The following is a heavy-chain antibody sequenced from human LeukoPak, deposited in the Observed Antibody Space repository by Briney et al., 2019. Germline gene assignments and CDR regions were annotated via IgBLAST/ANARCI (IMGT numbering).Heavy chain of an antibody. J-gene: IGHJ4*02. Sequence: GGSLRLSCAASGFTFDDYAMHWVRQAPGKGLEWVSGISWNSGSIGYADSVKGRFTISRDNAKNSLYLQMNSLRAEDTALYYCAKDRSGSYFAYFDYWGQGTLVTVSS. CDR2: ISWNSGSI. D-gene: IGHD1-26*01. V-gene: IGHV3-9*01. CDR3: AKDRSGSYFAYFDY. CDR1: GFTFDDYA.